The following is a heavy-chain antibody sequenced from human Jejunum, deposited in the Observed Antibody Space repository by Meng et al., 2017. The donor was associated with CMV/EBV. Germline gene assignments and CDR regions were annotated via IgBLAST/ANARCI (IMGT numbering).Heavy chain of an antibody. V-gene: IGHV1-69*16. D-gene: IGHD6-6*01. CDR3: ARDSWARRSSCKNRYFYGMDV. J-gene: IGHJ6*02. CDR2: IIPILGIP. Sequence: INRVRQAPAPGLEWIGWIIPILGIPNYAQKFQRRVTITMDESTNTAYMALSTLKSEDTAVYFWARDSWARRSSCKNRYFYGMDVWGQGTTVTVSS.